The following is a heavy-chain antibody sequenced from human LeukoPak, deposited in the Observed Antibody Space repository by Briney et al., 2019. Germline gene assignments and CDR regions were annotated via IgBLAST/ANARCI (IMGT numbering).Heavy chain of an antibody. Sequence: HPGGSLRLSCAASGFTFSTYWMSWVRQAPGKGLEWVAHIKQDGSEKYYVDSVKGRFTVSRDNAKNSVYLQLSSLRTEDTAAYYCASSRWQAFDSWGQGILVTVSS. J-gene: IGHJ4*02. V-gene: IGHV3-7*02. CDR2: IKQDGSEK. CDR1: GFTFSTYW. D-gene: IGHD6-13*01. CDR3: ASSRWQAFDS.